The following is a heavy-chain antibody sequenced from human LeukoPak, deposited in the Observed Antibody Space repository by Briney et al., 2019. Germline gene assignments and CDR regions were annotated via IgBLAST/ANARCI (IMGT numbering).Heavy chain of an antibody. CDR1: GFTFSSYS. CDR2: ISSSSSYI. V-gene: IGHV3-21*04. J-gene: IGHJ4*02. Sequence: GGSLRLSCAASGFTFSSYSMNWVRQAPGKGLEWVSSISSSSSYIYYADSVKGRFTISRDNSKNTLYLQMNSLRAEDTAVYYCAKDYYDSSGYYFGRFDYWGQGTLVTVSS. CDR3: AKDYYDSSGYYFGRFDY. D-gene: IGHD3-22*01.